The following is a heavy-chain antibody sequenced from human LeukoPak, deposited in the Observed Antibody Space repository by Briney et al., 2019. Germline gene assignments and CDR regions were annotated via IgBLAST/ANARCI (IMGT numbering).Heavy chain of an antibody. V-gene: IGHV3-9*01. Sequence: GRSLRLSCAASGFTFDDYAMHWVRHAPGKGLEWVSGISWNSGSIGYADSVKGRFTISRDNAKNSLDLQMNSLRAEDTAVYYCARERPSSGSWSAFDIWGQGTTVTVSS. D-gene: IGHD1-26*01. CDR2: ISWNSGSI. CDR1: GFTFDDYA. J-gene: IGHJ3*02. CDR3: ARERPSSGSWSAFDI.